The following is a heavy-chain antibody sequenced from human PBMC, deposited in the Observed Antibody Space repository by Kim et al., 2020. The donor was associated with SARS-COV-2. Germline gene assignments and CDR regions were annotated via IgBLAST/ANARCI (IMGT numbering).Heavy chain of an antibody. CDR3: AKSWPTVTTVWFYFDY. CDR2: ISGSGGTT. V-gene: IGHV3-23*01. CDR1: GFTFSSYA. D-gene: IGHD4-17*01. J-gene: IGHJ4*02. Sequence: GSLRLSCAASGFTFSSYAMSWVRQAPGKGLEWVSSISGSGGTTYYADSVKGRFTISRDNSKNTLYLQMNSLRAEDTAVYYCAKSWPTVTTVWFYFDYWGQGTLATVSS.